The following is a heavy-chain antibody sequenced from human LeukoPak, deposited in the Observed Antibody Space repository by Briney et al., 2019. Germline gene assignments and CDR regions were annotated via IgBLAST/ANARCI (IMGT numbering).Heavy chain of an antibody. D-gene: IGHD4-23*01. J-gene: IGHJ4*02. V-gene: IGHV4-39*07. CDR2: IYYSGST. CDR1: GGSISSSSYY. Sequence: PSETLSLTCTVSGGSISSSSYYWGWIRQPPGKGLEWIGSIYYSGSTYYNPSLKSRVTISVDTSKNQFSLKLSSVTAADTAVYYCARHYGGNSEFDYWGQGTLVTVSS. CDR3: ARHYGGNSEFDY.